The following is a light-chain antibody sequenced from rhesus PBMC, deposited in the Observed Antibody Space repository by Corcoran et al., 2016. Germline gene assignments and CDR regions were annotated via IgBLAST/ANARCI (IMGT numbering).Light chain of an antibody. J-gene: IGKJ1*01. CDR3: QQHNSYPPA. V-gene: IGKV1S14*01. Sequence: DIQMTQSPYSLSASVGDTVTITCRASQGFINYLAWYQQKPGKAPKPLSDCASNLESGVPSRFSGSGSGTAFTITISSLQPEDFATYYCQQHNSYPPAFGQGTKVEIK. CDR2: CAS. CDR1: QGFINY.